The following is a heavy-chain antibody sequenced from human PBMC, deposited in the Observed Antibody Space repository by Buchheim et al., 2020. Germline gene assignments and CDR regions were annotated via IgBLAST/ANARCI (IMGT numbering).Heavy chain of an antibody. CDR3: ARDDYYGSGSSPFDY. Sequence: QVQLQQWGAGLLKPSETLSLTCAVYGGSFIGYYWSWIRQPPGKGLEWIGEINHSGSTNYNPSLKRRVTISVDTSKNQFSLKLSSVTAADTAVYYCARDDYYGSGSSPFDYWGQGTL. CDR2: INHSGST. J-gene: IGHJ4*02. CDR1: GGSFIGYY. V-gene: IGHV4-34*01. D-gene: IGHD3-10*01.